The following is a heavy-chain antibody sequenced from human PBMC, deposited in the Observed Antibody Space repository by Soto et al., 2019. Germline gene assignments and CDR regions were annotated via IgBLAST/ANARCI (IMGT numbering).Heavy chain of an antibody. Sequence: QVQLQQWGAGLLKPSETLSLTCAVYGGSFSGYYWSWIRQPPGKGLEWIGEINHSGSTNYNPSLKGRVTISVDTSKNQFSLKLSSVTAADTAVYYCARGLRHLGYCSGGSCYYACDPWGQGTLVTVSS. CDR2: INHSGST. CDR3: ARGLRHLGYCSGGSCYYACDP. D-gene: IGHD2-15*01. J-gene: IGHJ5*02. V-gene: IGHV4-34*01. CDR1: GGSFSGYY.